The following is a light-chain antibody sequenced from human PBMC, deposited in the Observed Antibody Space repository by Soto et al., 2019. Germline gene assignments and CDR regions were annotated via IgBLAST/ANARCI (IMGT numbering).Light chain of an antibody. CDR2: DAS. Sequence: EIVLTQSPDTLSLSPWEGATLSCRASHDVSVSLVWYRQRPGQSPRLLIHDASNRATGISARFSGSGSGTDFTLTIGSLEPEESALYFCQQRASWPYTSGQGTKVDIK. CDR3: QQRASWPYT. J-gene: IGKJ2*01. CDR1: HDVSVS. V-gene: IGKV3-11*01.